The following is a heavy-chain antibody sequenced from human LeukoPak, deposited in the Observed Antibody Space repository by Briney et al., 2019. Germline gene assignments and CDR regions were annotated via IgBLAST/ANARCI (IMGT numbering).Heavy chain of an antibody. CDR1: GGTFSSYA. CDR3: ARGFPTASSRNIWNWFDP. J-gene: IGHJ5*02. V-gene: IGHV1-69*05. D-gene: IGHD2/OR15-2a*01. CDR2: IIPIFGTA. Sequence: GASVKVSCKASGGTFSSYAISWVRQAPGQGLEWMGGIIPIFGTANYAQKFQGRVTITTDESTSTAYMELSSLRSEDTAVYYCARGFPTASSRNIWNWFDPWGQGTLVTVSS.